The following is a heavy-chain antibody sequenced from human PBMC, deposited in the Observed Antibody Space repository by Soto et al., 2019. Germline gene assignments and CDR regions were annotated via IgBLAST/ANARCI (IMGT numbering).Heavy chain of an antibody. Sequence: GLAVSSFGSHRLITGQFHGLEWVAVMSYDGRKTYYADSVKGRFTISRDNAKKTLYLQMNSLTPEDTAMYYCSKEDSSGYAPHYGMDVWGQGTTVTVSA. V-gene: IGHV3-30*18. CDR2: MSYDGRKT. J-gene: IGHJ6*01. CDR1: GLAVSSFG. CDR3: SKEDSSGYAPHYGMDV. D-gene: IGHD6-19*01.